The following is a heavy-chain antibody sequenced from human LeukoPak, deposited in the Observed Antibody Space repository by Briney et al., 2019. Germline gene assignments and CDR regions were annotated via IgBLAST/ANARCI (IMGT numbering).Heavy chain of an antibody. CDR1: GFTFSSYS. CDR3: ARDAGQWLAQYYFDY. J-gene: IGHJ4*02. Sequence: GGSLRLSCAASGFTFSSYSMNWVRQAPGKGLEWVSSISSSSSYIYYADSVKGRFTISRDNAKNPLYLQMNSLRAEDTAVYYCARDAGQWLAQYYFDYWGQGTLVTVSS. CDR2: ISSSSSYI. V-gene: IGHV3-21*01. D-gene: IGHD6-19*01.